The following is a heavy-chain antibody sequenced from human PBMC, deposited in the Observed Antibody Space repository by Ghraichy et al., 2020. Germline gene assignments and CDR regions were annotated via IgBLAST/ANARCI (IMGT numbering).Heavy chain of an antibody. D-gene: IGHD2-15*01. Sequence: GESLNISCAASGFTFSSYAMSWVRQAPGKGLEWVSAISGSGGSTYYADSVKGRFTISRDNSKNTLYLQMNSLRAEDTAVYYCAKPSREGLLGGLYYYYYGMDVWGQGTTVTVSS. CDR2: ISGSGGST. V-gene: IGHV3-23*01. CDR3: AKPSREGLLGGLYYYYYGMDV. J-gene: IGHJ6*02. CDR1: GFTFSSYA.